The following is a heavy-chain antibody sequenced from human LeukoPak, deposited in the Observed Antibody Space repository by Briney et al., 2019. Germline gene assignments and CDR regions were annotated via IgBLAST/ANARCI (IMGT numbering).Heavy chain of an antibody. Sequence: SETLSLTCTVSGGSLSSYYWSWIRQPPGKGLEWIGYIYYSGSTNYNPSLKSRVTISVDTSKNQFSLKLSSVTAADTAVYYCARGIAAAGTDYWGQGTLVTVSS. CDR3: ARGIAAAGTDY. J-gene: IGHJ4*02. V-gene: IGHV4-59*01. CDR1: GGSLSSYY. CDR2: IYYSGST. D-gene: IGHD6-13*01.